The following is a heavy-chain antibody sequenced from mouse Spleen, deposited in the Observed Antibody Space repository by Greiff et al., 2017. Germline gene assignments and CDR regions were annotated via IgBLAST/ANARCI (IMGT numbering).Heavy chain of an antibody. Sequence: EVQLQQSGPELVKPGASVKISCKASGYTFTDYYMNWVKQSHGKSLEWIGDINPNNGGTSYNQKFKGKATLTVDKSSSTAYMELRSLTSEDSAVYYCARRRIYYYGSSPLWGQGTTLTVSS. J-gene: IGHJ2*01. V-gene: IGHV1-26*01. CDR2: INPNNGGT. CDR3: ARRRIYYYGSSPL. D-gene: IGHD1-1*01. CDR1: GYTFTDYY.